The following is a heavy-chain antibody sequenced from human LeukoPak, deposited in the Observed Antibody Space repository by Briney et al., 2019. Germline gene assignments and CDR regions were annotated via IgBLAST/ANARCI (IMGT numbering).Heavy chain of an antibody. V-gene: IGHV3-23*01. CDR2: ISGSGGST. Sequence: PGGSLRLSCAASGFTFSGYAMSWVRQAPGKGLEWVSAISGSGGSTYYADSVKGRFTISRDNSKNTLYLQMNSLRAEDTAVYYCAKDRYYYDSSWTFDYWGQGTLVTVSS. J-gene: IGHJ4*02. CDR3: AKDRYYYDSSWTFDY. CDR1: GFTFSGYA. D-gene: IGHD3-22*01.